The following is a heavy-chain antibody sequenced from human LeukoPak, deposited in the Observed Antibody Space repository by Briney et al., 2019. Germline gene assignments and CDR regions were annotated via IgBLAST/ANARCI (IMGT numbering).Heavy chain of an antibody. CDR1: GFTFSSYG. CDR2: IRYDGSNK. CDR3: AKEGLRGDSSGYYLDY. D-gene: IGHD3-22*01. V-gene: IGHV3-30*02. J-gene: IGHJ4*02. Sequence: GGSLRLSCAASGFTFSSYGMHWVRQAPGKGLEWVAFIRYDGSNKYYADSVKGRFTIYRDNSKNTLYLQMNSLRAEDTAVYYCAKEGLRGDSSGYYLDYWGQGTLVTVSS.